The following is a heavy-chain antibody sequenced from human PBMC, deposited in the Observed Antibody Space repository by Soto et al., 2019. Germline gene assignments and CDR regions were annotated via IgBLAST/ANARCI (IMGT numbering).Heavy chain of an antibody. Sequence: QVQLVQSGAEVKKPGASVKVSCKASGYTFTGYYMHWVRQAPGQGLEWMGWINPNSGGTNYAQKFQGRVTMTRDTSISTAYMELSRLRSDDTAVYYCAREGCSSTSCYTCGCWGWFDPWGQGTLVTVSS. CDR1: GYTFTGYY. D-gene: IGHD2-2*02. CDR3: AREGCSSTSCYTCGCWGWFDP. CDR2: INPNSGGT. V-gene: IGHV1-2*02. J-gene: IGHJ5*02.